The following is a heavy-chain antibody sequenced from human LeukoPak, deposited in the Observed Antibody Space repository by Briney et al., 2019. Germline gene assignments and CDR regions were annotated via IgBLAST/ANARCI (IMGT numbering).Heavy chain of an antibody. CDR1: GGSMKNSF. V-gene: IGHV4-59*01. D-gene: IGHD2/OR15-2a*01. Sequence: SETLSLTCTVSGGSMKNSFWSWIRQSPGKGLEWIGYISDSGITNYNPSLKNRDTFSIDTSKDQFYLNLRSVAAADTALYFCARNRFQLSGAYWFDPWGRGTLVTVSS. CDR2: ISDSGIT. J-gene: IGHJ5*02. CDR3: ARNRFQLSGAYWFDP.